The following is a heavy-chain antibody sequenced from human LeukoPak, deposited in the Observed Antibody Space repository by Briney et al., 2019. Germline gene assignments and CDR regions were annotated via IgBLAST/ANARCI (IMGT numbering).Heavy chain of an antibody. CDR1: GFTFDDYG. CDR3: ARDKGIAARRPLYFDY. J-gene: IGHJ4*02. CDR2: LNWNGGST. Sequence: GGSLRLSCAASGFTFDDYGMSWVRQAPGKGLEGVSGLNWNGGSTGYADSVKGRFTISRDNAKNSLYLQMNSLRAEDTALYYCARDKGIAARRPLYFDYWGQGTLVTVS. V-gene: IGHV3-20*04. D-gene: IGHD6-6*01.